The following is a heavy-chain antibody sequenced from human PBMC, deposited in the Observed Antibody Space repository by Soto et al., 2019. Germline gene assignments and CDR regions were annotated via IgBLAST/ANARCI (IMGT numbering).Heavy chain of an antibody. D-gene: IGHD2-21*01. J-gene: IGHJ4*02. Sequence: EVQLVESGGGLVKPGGSLRLSCAASGFTFTNHNINWVRQAPGKGLEWVASISSSSSFRNYADSVKGQFSISRDNDKSLVYLQMDSLRAEDTAVYYCARDPPLSVLVVVATDDFWGQGTLVTVSS. V-gene: IGHV3-21*02. CDR2: ISSSSSFR. CDR3: ARDPPLSVLVVVATDDF. CDR1: GFTFTNHN.